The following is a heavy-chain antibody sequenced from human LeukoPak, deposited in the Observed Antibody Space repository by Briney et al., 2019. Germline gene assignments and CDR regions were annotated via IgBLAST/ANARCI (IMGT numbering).Heavy chain of an antibody. D-gene: IGHD3-16*02. CDR2: IYHSGST. J-gene: IGHJ5*02. CDR1: GGSISSSNW. CDR3: ARDPTPAYVWGSYRYTWFDP. Sequence: SETLSLTCAVSGGSISSSNWWSWVRQPPGKGLEWIGEIYHSGSTNYNPSLKSRVTISVDKSKNQFSLKLSSVTAADTAVYYCARDPTPAYVWGSYRYTWFDPWGQGTLVTVSS. V-gene: IGHV4-4*02.